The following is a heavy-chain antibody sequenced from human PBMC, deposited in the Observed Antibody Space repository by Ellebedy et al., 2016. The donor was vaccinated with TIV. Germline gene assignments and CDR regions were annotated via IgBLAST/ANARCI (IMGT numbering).Heavy chain of an antibody. Sequence: MPSETLSLTCTVSGGSISGYQWGWIRQPPGKGLEWIGYNSDSGRTNYDPSLKSRITILVDASKKQFSLKLTSVTAADKAVYYCARDNYGSLDYWGQGTLVTVSS. CDR2: NSDSGRT. CDR3: ARDNYGSLDY. V-gene: IGHV4-59*01. CDR1: GGSISGYQ. D-gene: IGHD1-26*01. J-gene: IGHJ4*02.